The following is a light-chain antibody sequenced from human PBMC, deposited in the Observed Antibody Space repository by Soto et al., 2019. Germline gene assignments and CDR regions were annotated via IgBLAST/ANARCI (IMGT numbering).Light chain of an antibody. V-gene: IGKV1-13*02. CDR1: QDIGSA. CDR2: DAS. Sequence: IQLTQSPSSLSASVGDRVTITCRAGQDIGSALAWYQQRPGKAPKLLLYDASNLEAGVPSRFSGSGSGTDFTLTFTSRRTEDFATYYCQQFNGFPLTFGGGTKVQIK. J-gene: IGKJ4*01. CDR3: QQFNGFPLT.